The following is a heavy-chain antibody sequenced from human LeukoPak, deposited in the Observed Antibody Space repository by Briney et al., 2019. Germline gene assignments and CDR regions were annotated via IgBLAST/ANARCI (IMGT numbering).Heavy chain of an antibody. CDR2: IYYSGST. V-gene: IGHV4-61*01. J-gene: IGHJ4*02. CDR3: ARGLYGGYVNY. D-gene: IGHD4/OR15-4a*01. Sequence: SETLSLTCTVSGGSVSSGSYCWSWIRQPPGKGLEWIGYIYYSGSTNYNPSLKSRVTISVHTSKNQFSLKLSSVTAADTAVYYCARGLYGGYVNYWGQGTLVTVSS. CDR1: GGSVSSGSYC.